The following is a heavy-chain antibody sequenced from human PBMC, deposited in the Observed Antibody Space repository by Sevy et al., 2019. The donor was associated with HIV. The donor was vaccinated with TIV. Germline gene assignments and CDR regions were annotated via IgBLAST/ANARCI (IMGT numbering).Heavy chain of an antibody. CDR3: ARGKHVSDYYGSFDY. D-gene: IGHD4-17*01. CDR2: IYIGGTT. V-gene: IGHV3-53*01. Sequence: GGSLRLSCAASGFTVSSNFMSWVRQAPGKGLEWVSVIYIGGTTYYADSVKGRFTISRDNSKNTVYLQMNSLRAEDTAVYYCARGKHVSDYYGSFDYWGQGTLVTVSS. J-gene: IGHJ4*02. CDR1: GFTVSSNF.